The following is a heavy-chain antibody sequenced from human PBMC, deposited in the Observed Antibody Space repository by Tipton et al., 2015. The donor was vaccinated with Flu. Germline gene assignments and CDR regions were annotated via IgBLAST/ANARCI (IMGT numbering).Heavy chain of an antibody. CDR2: IHYSGSP. CDR3: ARGTGYSTTYFDS. CDR1: GDSMRRDYF. V-gene: IGHV4-38-2*02. Sequence: TLSLTCTVSGDSMRRDYFWGWIRQAPGKGLEWIGNIHYSGSPHYNPSLKSRVTISVDTSKNQFSLRLNSVTAADTAVYYCARGTGYSTTYFDSWGRGTLVTVSS. D-gene: IGHD2-15*01. J-gene: IGHJ4*02.